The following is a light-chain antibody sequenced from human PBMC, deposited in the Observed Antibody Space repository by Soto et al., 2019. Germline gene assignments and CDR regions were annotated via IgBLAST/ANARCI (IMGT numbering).Light chain of an antibody. CDR1: QTISSW. J-gene: IGKJ1*01. CDR3: QRYNSYSEA. CDR2: KAS. Sequence: DIYMTQSPSNLSGSVGDRVTITCRASQTISSWLAWYQQKPGKAPKLLIYKASTLKSGVPSRFSGSGSGTEFTLTISSLQPDDFATYYCQRYNSYSEAFGQGTKVDIK. V-gene: IGKV1-5*03.